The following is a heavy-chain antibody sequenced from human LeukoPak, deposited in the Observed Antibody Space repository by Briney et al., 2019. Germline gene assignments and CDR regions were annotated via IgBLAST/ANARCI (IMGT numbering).Heavy chain of an antibody. Sequence: PGGSLRLSCAASGFTFSTYAMDWVRQTSGKGLEWVASISGSGETTYYADSVKGRFTISRDNSMNTLYLQMNSLGAEDTAIYYCVKEKADFMVTTKQAFDPWGQGTLVTVSS. CDR2: ISGSGETT. J-gene: IGHJ5*02. D-gene: IGHD2-21*02. CDR3: VKEKADFMVTTKQAFDP. V-gene: IGHV3-23*01. CDR1: GFTFSTYA.